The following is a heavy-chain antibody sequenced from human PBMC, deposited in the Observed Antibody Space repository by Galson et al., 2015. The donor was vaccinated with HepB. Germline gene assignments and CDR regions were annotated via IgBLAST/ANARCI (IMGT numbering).Heavy chain of an antibody. CDR1: GGTFSSYA. CDR3: ARLWEDSGNGISSAFDI. D-gene: IGHD5-12*01. J-gene: IGHJ3*02. CDR2: IIPIFGTA. Sequence: SVKVSCKASGGTFSSYAISWVRQAPGQGLEWMGGIIPIFGTANYAQKFQGRVTITADESTSTAYMELSSLRSEDTAMYYCARLWEDSGNGISSAFDIWGQGTMVTVSS. V-gene: IGHV1-69*13.